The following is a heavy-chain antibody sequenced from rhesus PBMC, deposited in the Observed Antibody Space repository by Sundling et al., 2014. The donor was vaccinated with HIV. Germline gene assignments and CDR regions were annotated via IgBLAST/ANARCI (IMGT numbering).Heavy chain of an antibody. CDR3: ATSFGPGIAADPFDY. V-gene: IGHV3-54*02. Sequence: EVQLVESGGGLVQPGGSLRLSCAVSGFTFSSFGMHWVRQAPGKGLEWVALIWYDGSNKNYAESVKDRFTISRDNSKNRLYLQMNNLKLEDTAVYYCATSFGPGIAADPFDYWGQGVLVTVSS. J-gene: IGHJ4*01. CDR2: IWYDGSNK. D-gene: IGHD6-19*01. CDR1: GFTFSSFG.